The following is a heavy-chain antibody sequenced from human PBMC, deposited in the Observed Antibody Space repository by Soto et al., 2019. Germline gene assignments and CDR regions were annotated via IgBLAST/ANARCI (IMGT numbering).Heavy chain of an antibody. V-gene: IGHV4-59*01. CDR3: ASGFAYYYDSSGYYPFDY. Sequence: SATLSLTCTVSGGSISSYYWRWIREPPGKGLEWIGYIYYSGSTNYSPSLKSRVSISVDTSKNQFSLWLSSVTAADTAVYYCASGFAYYYDSSGYYPFDYWGQGTLVTVSS. D-gene: IGHD3-22*01. J-gene: IGHJ4*02. CDR1: GGSISSYY. CDR2: IYYSGST.